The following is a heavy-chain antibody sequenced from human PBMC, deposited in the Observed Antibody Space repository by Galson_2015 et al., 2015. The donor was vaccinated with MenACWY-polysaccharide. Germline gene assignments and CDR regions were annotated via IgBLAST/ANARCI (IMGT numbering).Heavy chain of an antibody. V-gene: IGHV3-7*01. Sequence: SLRLSCAASGFTFSTYWMSWVRQAPGKGLEWVANIGPDGSDKYYVDSVKGRFTISRDNARNSLYLQMNSLRAEDTAVYYCARAGEGWFDSWGQGTLVTVSS. J-gene: IGHJ5*01. CDR2: IGPDGSDK. D-gene: IGHD3-10*01. CDR3: ARAGEGWFDS. CDR1: GFTFSTYW.